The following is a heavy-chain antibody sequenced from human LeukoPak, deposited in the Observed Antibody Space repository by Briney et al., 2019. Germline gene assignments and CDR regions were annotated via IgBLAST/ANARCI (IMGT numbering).Heavy chain of an antibody. CDR1: GFTFSSYG. D-gene: IGHD5-18*01. CDR3: AKDSGGYSYGLAFDY. V-gene: IGHV3-30*02. CDR2: IRYDGSNK. Sequence: GGSLRLSCAASGFTFSSYGMHWVRQAPGKGLEWVAFIRYDGSNKCYADSVKGRFTISRDNSKNTLYLQMNSLRAEDTAVYYCAKDSGGYSYGLAFDYWGQGTLVTVSS. J-gene: IGHJ4*02.